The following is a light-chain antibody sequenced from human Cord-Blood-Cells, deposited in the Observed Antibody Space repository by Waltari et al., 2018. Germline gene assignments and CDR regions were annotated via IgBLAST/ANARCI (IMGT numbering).Light chain of an antibody. Sequence: QSALTQPASVSGSPGQSITISCTGTSSDVGGYNYVSWYQQHPGKAPKLMIYEVSNRPSGVSDRFSGAKSVNTASLTISGLQAEDGADYYCSSYTSSSTLVFGGGTKLTVL. J-gene: IGLJ3*02. CDR1: SSDVGGYNY. CDR3: SSYTSSSTLV. CDR2: EVS. V-gene: IGLV2-14*01.